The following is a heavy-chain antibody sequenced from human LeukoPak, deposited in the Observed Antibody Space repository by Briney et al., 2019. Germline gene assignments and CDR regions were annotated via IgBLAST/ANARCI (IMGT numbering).Heavy chain of an antibody. CDR2: ITWNRDNI. CDR3: AKDLSSAITSALVLDV. D-gene: IGHD3-22*01. CDR1: GFTFDDYA. J-gene: IGHJ6*02. Sequence: PGGSLRLSCTVSGFTFDDYAMHWARHTPGKGLEWVAGITWNRDNIGYGDSVKGRFTISRYNVKNVLYLQMNSLRPEDTALYYCAKDLSSAITSALVLDVWGQGTTVTVS. V-gene: IGHV3-9*01.